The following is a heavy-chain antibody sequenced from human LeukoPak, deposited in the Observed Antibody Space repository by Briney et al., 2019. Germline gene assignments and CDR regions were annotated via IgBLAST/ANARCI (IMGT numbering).Heavy chain of an antibody. CDR2: INTNTGNP. J-gene: IGHJ6*03. CDR3: ARTYSSSWYSYYYYYMDV. D-gene: IGHD6-13*01. Sequence: ASVKVSCKASGYTFTGYYMHWVRQAPGQGLEWMGWINTNTGNPTYAQGFTGRFVFSLGTSVSTAYLQISSLKAEDTAVYYCARTYSSSWYSYYYYYMDVWGKGTTVTVSS. V-gene: IGHV7-4-1*02. CDR1: GYTFTGYY.